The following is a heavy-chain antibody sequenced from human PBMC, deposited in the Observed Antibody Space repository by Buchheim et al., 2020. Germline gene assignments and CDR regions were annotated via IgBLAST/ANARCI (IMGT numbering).Heavy chain of an antibody. CDR3: ARDSYGSAIDS. J-gene: IGHJ4*02. CDR1: GFTFSNYW. Sequence: EVQLVESGGGLVQPGGSLRLSCAASGFTFSNYWMNWVRQAPGKGLEWVANINKDGSEIYYVDSVKGRFTLSREHAQTSGSLQMNSLRAEDTAVYFCARDSYGSAIDSWGQGTL. V-gene: IGHV3-7*01. CDR2: INKDGSEI. D-gene: IGHD6-25*01.